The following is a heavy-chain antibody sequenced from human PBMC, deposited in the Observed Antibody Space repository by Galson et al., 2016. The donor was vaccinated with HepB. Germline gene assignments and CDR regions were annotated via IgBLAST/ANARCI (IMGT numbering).Heavy chain of an antibody. CDR3: ARGPTGALDY. Sequence: SVKVSCKASGFAFASYGFSWVRQAPGQALEWMGWINPNTGNPTYAQGFTGRFVFSSDTSVTTAYLQISGLAPDDSAIYFCARGPTGALDYWGQGTLVTVSS. D-gene: IGHD1-1*01. CDR1: GFAFASYG. V-gene: IGHV7-4-1*02. CDR2: INPNTGNP. J-gene: IGHJ4*02.